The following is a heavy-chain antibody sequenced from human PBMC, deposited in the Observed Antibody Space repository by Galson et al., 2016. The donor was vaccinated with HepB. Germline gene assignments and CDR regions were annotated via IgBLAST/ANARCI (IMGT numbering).Heavy chain of an antibody. J-gene: IGHJ4*02. Sequence: LRLSCAASGFTFNTYAMSWVRQAPGKRLEWISAISHTGGSTFYGDSVKGRFTISRDNSRNTLYLQMSSLRAEDTAVYYCTKDVYSSGWHNYWGQGTLVTVSS. CDR2: ISHTGGST. V-gene: IGHV3-23*01. D-gene: IGHD6-19*01. CDR1: GFTFNTYA. CDR3: TKDVYSSGWHNY.